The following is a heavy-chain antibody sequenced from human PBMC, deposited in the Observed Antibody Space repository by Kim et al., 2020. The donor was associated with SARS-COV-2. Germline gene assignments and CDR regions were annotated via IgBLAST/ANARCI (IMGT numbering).Heavy chain of an antibody. Sequence: GGSLRLSCAASGFTFSSYAMHWVHQAPGKGLEWVAVISYDGSNKYYADSVKGRFTISRDNSKNTLYLQMNSLRAEDTAVYYCARDPYDSSGYLFDYWGQGTLVTVSS. D-gene: IGHD3-22*01. J-gene: IGHJ4*02. CDR1: GFTFSSYA. CDR2: ISYDGSNK. CDR3: ARDPYDSSGYLFDY. V-gene: IGHV3-30-3*01.